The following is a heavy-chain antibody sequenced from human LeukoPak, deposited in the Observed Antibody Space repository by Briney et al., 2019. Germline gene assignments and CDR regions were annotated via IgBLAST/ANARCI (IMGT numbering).Heavy chain of an antibody. D-gene: IGHD6-6*01. CDR3: ARSSAAYSSSLGIIDY. Sequence: SETLSLTCIVSGGSISSYYWSWIRQPAGKGLEWIGRIYTSGSTNYNPSLKSRVTMSVDTSKNQFSLKLSSVTAADTAVYYCARSSAAYSSSLGIIDYWGQGTLVTVSS. CDR1: GGSISSYY. CDR2: IYTSGST. J-gene: IGHJ4*02. V-gene: IGHV4-4*07.